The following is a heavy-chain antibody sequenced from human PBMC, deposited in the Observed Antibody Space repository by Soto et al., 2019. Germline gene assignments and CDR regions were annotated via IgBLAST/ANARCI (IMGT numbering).Heavy chain of an antibody. CDR3: AKDLVGLHPYYYYGRDV. CDR2: ISGSGGST. CDR1: GFTFSSYA. D-gene: IGHD4-4*01. V-gene: IGHV3-23*01. Sequence: PGGSLRLSCAASGFTFSSYAMSWVRQAPGKGLEWVSAISGSGGSTYYADSVKGRFTISRDNSKNTLYLQMNSLRAEDTAVYYCAKDLVGLHPYYYYGRDVWGQVTTVSVSS. J-gene: IGHJ6*02.